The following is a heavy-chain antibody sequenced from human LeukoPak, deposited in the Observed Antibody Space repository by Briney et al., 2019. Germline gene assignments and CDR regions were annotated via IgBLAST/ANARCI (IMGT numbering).Heavy chain of an antibody. CDR3: VKDPSGNYFYFDY. Sequence: GGSLRLSCSASGFTFSSFAMFWVRQAPGKGLESVSGISSDGGRTNYADSVKGRFTISRDNSKDTLYLQVTSLRPEDTAIYYCVKDPSGNYFYFDYWGQGTLVTVSS. CDR2: ISSDGGRT. J-gene: IGHJ4*02. CDR1: GFTFSSFA. D-gene: IGHD1-26*01. V-gene: IGHV3-64D*09.